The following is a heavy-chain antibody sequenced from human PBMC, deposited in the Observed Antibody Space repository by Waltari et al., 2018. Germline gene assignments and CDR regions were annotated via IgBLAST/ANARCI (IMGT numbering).Heavy chain of an antibody. CDR2: IYHTGST. V-gene: IGHV4-4*02. CDR3: ASRAVAGNNFDY. CDR1: GGSIYINNW. D-gene: IGHD6-19*01. J-gene: IGHJ4*02. Sequence: QVQLQESGPGLVKPLGTLSLTCAVSGGSIYINNWWSWVRQAPGKGLDWIGEIYHTGSTNYNPALKSRVTISVDKSRNHFSLNLPSVTVADTALYYCASRAVAGNNFDYWGQGRLVTVSS.